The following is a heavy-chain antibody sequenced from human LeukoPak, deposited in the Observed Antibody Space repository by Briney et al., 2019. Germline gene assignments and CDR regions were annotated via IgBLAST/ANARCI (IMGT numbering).Heavy chain of an antibody. Sequence: PGGSLRLSCAASGFTFSSYAMSWVRQASGKGLEWVSAISGSGGSTYYADSVKGRFTISRDNSKDTLYLQMNSLRAEDTAVYYCARNENSGWGYFDYWGQGTLVTVSS. V-gene: IGHV3-23*01. CDR2: ISGSGGST. D-gene: IGHD5-12*01. CDR3: ARNENSGWGYFDY. CDR1: GFTFSSYA. J-gene: IGHJ4*02.